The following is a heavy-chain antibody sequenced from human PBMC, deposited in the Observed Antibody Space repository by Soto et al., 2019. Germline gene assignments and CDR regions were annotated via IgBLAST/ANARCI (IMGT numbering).Heavy chain of an antibody. CDR3: ASGYSYATWLDP. Sequence: SETLSLTCTVPGGSLSSDGYYWTWIRQHPGKGLEWIGYIYYSGSTYYNPSLKSRITISVDTSKNQFSLKLSSVTAADTAVYYCASGYSYATWLDPWGQGTLVTVSS. J-gene: IGHJ5*02. V-gene: IGHV4-31*03. CDR1: GGSLSSDGYY. CDR2: IYYSGST. D-gene: IGHD5-18*01.